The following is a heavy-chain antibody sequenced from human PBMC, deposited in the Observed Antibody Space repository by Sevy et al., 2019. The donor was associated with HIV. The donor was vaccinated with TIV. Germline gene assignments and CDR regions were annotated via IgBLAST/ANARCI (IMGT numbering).Heavy chain of an antibody. CDR3: AREVGSSDKKSYYFDF. Sequence: ASVKVSCNTSGYMFSDYFIYWVRQAPGQGLECMGWLSPHSGGTKYAQKFQGRVTMTRDTSISTAYMELTTLRSDDTAVYYCAREVGSSDKKSYYFDFWGQGTLVTVSS. CDR2: LSPHSGGT. J-gene: IGHJ4*02. V-gene: IGHV1-2*02. D-gene: IGHD1-26*01. CDR1: GYMFSDYF.